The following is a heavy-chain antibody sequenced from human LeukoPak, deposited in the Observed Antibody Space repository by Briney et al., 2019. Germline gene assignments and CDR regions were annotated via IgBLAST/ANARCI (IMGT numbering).Heavy chain of an antibody. CDR2: IYYSGST. Sequence: PSETLSLTCTVSGGSISSGDYYWSWIRQPPGKGLEWIGYIYYSGSTYYNPSLKSRVTISVDTSKTQFSLKLSSVTAADTAVYYCARAYDFWSGYYPYFDYWGQGTLVTVSS. V-gene: IGHV4-30-4*08. D-gene: IGHD3-3*01. CDR3: ARAYDFWSGYYPYFDY. CDR1: GGSISSGDYY. J-gene: IGHJ4*02.